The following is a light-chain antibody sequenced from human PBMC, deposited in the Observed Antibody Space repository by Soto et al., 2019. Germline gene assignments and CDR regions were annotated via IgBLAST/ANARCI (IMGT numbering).Light chain of an antibody. V-gene: IGKV1-5*03. Sequence: DIQMTQSPSTLSASVGDRVTITFRASQIISSWLAWYQQKPGEAPKLLIYKASSLESGVPSRFSGSGSGTEFTLTISSLYPADFATYYCQQYNSYRTFGQGTKVDIK. CDR1: QIISSW. CDR2: KAS. CDR3: QQYNSYRT. J-gene: IGKJ1*01.